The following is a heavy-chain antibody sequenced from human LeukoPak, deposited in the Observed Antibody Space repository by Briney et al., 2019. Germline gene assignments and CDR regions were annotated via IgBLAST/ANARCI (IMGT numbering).Heavy chain of an antibody. D-gene: IGHD6-6*01. Sequence: SETLSLTCTVSGGSISNYYWSWIRQPPGRGLEWIGYIYYSGSTNYNPSLKSRVTISVDTSKNQFSLRLTSVTAADTAVYYCARRLSNLAARQNWFDPWGQGTLVTVSS. J-gene: IGHJ5*02. CDR1: GGSISNYY. V-gene: IGHV4-59*01. CDR3: ARRLSNLAARQNWFDP. CDR2: IYYSGST.